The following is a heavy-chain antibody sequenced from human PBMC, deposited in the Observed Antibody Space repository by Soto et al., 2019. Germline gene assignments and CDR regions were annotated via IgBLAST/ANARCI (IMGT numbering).Heavy chain of an antibody. CDR3: ARGDYYDIHDY. J-gene: IGHJ4*02. CDR1: GYTFTSYA. D-gene: IGHD3-22*01. CDR2: INAGNGNT. V-gene: IGHV1-3*01. Sequence: QVHLVQSGAEVKKPGASVKVPCKASGYTFTSYAMHWVRQAPGQRLEWMAWINAGNGNTKYSQKFQGRVTITRDTSASTAYMELSSLRSEDTAVYYCARGDYYDIHDYWGQGTLVTVSS.